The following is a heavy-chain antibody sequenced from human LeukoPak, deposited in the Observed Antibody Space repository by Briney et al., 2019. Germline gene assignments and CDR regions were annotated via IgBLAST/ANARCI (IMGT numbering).Heavy chain of an antibody. CDR1: GYTFTSYG. Sequence: ASVTVSFTASGYTFTSYGISWVRQAPGQGLEWMGWISAYNGNTNYAQKLQGRVTMTTDTSTSTAYMELRSLRSDDTAVYYCAREDFSSGYYHWGQGTLVTVSS. V-gene: IGHV1-18*01. D-gene: IGHD3-22*01. CDR3: AREDFSSGYYH. CDR2: ISAYNGNT. J-gene: IGHJ4*02.